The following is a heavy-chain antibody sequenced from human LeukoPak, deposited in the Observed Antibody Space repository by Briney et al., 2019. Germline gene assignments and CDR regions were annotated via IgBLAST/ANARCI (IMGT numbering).Heavy chain of an antibody. CDR1: GFTFSNYG. D-gene: IGHD6-19*01. V-gene: IGHV3-30*18. J-gene: IGHJ6*03. CDR3: AKVGADLNYIDV. Sequence: PGGSLGLSCAASGFTFSNYGMHWVRQAPGKGLEWVAVISYDGSNKNYADSVKGRFTISRDNSKNTLYLQMNSLRAEDTAVYYCAKVGADLNYIDVWGKGTTVTVSS. CDR2: ISYDGSNK.